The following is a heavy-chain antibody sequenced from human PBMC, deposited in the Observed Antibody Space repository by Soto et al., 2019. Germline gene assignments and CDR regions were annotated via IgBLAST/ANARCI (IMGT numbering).Heavy chain of an antibody. CDR2: INPNSGGT. Sequence: PPASVKVSCKASGYTFTGYYMHWVRQAPGQGLEWMGWINPNSGGTNYAQKFQGWVTMTRDTSISTAYMELSRLRSDDTAVYYCARGPMVAAXDDAFDIWGQGTMVTVSS. CDR1: GYTFTGYY. D-gene: IGHD2-15*01. J-gene: IGHJ3*02. V-gene: IGHV1-2*04. CDR3: ARGPMVAAXDDAFDI.